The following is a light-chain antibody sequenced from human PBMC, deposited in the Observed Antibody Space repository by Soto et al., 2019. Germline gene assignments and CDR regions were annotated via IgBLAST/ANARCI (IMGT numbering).Light chain of an antibody. J-gene: IGKJ1*01. CDR3: QQYGSSPRT. CDR2: VTS. V-gene: IGKV3-20*01. CDR1: QSVSGSY. Sequence: EIVLTQSPGTLSLSPGERATLSCRASQSVSGSYLAWYQQIPGQAPRLLIYVTSNRATGIPDRFSGSGSGTDFTLTISRLEPEDFAVYYCQQYGSSPRTFGQGTKVDIK.